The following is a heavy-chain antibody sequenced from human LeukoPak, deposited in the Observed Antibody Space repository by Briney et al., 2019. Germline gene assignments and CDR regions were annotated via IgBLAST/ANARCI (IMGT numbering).Heavy chain of an antibody. D-gene: IGHD4-23*01. CDR3: VRKRNSYFDY. J-gene: IGHJ4*02. CDR1: GFTFSSYA. Sequence: GGSLRLSCAASGFTFSSYAMSWVRQAPGKGLEWLSIIYAGGSTYYAQSVKGRFTISRDTSKNTLYLQMNGLRVDDTAMYYCVRKRNSYFDYWGQGTLVTVSS. CDR2: IYAGGST. V-gene: IGHV3-53*01.